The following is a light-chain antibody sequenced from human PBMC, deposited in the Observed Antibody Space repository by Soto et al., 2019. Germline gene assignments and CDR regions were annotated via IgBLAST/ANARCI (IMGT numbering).Light chain of an antibody. CDR2: AAS. CDR3: QQSYSSLGFT. J-gene: IGKJ3*01. Sequence: DIPMTQSPSSLSASVGDRVTITCRASESISNNLNWYQHKPGKAPKVLIYAASSLQSGVPSRFSGSGSRTDFILTITSLQAEDFATYYCQQSYSSLGFTFGPGTKVD. V-gene: IGKV1-39*01. CDR1: ESISNN.